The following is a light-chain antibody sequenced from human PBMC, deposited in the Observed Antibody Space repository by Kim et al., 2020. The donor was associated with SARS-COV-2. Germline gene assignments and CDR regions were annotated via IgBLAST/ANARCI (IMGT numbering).Light chain of an antibody. CDR2: DVR. CDR1: SSDVSGYNY. CDR3: SSYTSSSTLV. J-gene: IGLJ2*01. Sequence: GQSITISCTGTSSDVSGYNYVSWYQQYPGKAPKLMIYDVRNRPSGVSNRFFGSKSANTASLTISGLQAEDEADYYCSSYTSSSTLVFGGGTQLTVL. V-gene: IGLV2-14*03.